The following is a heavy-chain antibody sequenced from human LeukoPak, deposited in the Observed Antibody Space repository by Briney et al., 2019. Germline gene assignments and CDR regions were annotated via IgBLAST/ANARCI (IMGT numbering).Heavy chain of an antibody. CDR2: IYYSGST. CDR1: GGSISSSSYY. CDR3: ARVYSSSPRYYFDY. V-gene: IGHV4-39*07. J-gene: IGHJ4*02. Sequence: SETLSLTCTVSGGSISSSSYYWGWIRQPPGKGLEWIGSIYYSGSTYYNPSLKSRVTISVDTSKNQFSLKLSSVTAADTAVYYCARVYSSSPRYYFDYWGQGTLVTVSS. D-gene: IGHD6-6*01.